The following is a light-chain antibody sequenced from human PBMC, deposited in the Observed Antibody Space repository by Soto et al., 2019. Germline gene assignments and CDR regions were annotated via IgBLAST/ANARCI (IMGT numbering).Light chain of an antibody. CDR2: SNN. Sequence: QSVLTQPLSASGAPGQRRSIACSGSSSNSGSNTVNWYQQLPGTAPKRLIYSNNQRPSGVPDRCSGSKSGTSASLAISGLXSEDEADYYCAAWDDSLNGYVVGTGPKVTVL. CDR1: SSNSGSNT. J-gene: IGLJ1*01. V-gene: IGLV1-44*01. CDR3: AAWDDSLNGYV.